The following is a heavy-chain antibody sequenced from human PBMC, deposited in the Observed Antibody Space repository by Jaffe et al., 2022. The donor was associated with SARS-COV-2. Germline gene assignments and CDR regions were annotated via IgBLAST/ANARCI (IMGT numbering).Heavy chain of an antibody. J-gene: IGHJ4*02. CDR1: DFTLSSSW. CDR2: INQDGSEK. D-gene: IGHD5-12*01. CDR3: VLGRKHGWLLDY. Sequence: EVQLVESGGGLVQPGGSLRLSCAASDFTLSSSWMNWVRQAPGKGLEWVANINQDGSEKYSVDSVKGRFTISRDNAKNSLYLQMHSLRAEDTAVYYCVLGRKHGWLLDYWGQGTLVTVSS. V-gene: IGHV3-7*01.